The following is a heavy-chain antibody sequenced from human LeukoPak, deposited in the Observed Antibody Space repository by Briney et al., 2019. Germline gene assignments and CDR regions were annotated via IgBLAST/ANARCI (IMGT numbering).Heavy chain of an antibody. CDR2: ISGSGGST. CDR3: AKSDYYDSSGYYYGSDY. V-gene: IGHV3-23*01. D-gene: IGHD3-22*01. Sequence: GGSLRLSCAASGFTFSSYAMTWVRQAPGKGLEWVSGISGSGGSTYYADSVKGRFTISRDNSRNTLYVQMNSLRAEDTAVYYCAKSDYYDSSGYYYGSDYWGQGTLVTVSS. CDR1: GFTFSSYA. J-gene: IGHJ4*02.